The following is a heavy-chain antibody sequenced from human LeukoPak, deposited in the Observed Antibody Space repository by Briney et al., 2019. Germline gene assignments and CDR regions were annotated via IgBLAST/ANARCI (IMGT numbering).Heavy chain of an antibody. Sequence: SETLSLTCTVSGGSISSYYWSWIRQPPGKELEWIGYIYYSGSTNYNPSLKSRVTISVDTSKNQFSLKLSSVTAADTAVYYCASSSRGYCSGGSCYRYYMDVWGKGTTVTVSS. J-gene: IGHJ6*03. D-gene: IGHD2-15*01. V-gene: IGHV4-59*01. CDR2: IYYSGST. CDR3: ASSSRGYCSGGSCYRYYMDV. CDR1: GGSISSYY.